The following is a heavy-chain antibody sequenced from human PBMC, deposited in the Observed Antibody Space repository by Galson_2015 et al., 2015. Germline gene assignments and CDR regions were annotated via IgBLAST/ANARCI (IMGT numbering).Heavy chain of an antibody. V-gene: IGHV1-69*13. J-gene: IGHJ5*02. CDR1: GGTFSSYA. D-gene: IGHD3-3*01. Sequence: SVKVSCKASGGTFSSYAISWVRQAPGQGLECMVGIIPIFGTANYAQKFQGRVTITADESTSTAYMELSSLRSEDTAVYYCARGPRLIIGSGYRGSGYNWFDPWGQGTLVTVSA. CDR3: ARGPRLIIGSGYRGSGYNWFDP. CDR2: IIPIFGTA.